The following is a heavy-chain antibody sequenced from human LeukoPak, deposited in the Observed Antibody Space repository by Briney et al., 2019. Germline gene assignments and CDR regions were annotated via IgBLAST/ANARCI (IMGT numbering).Heavy chain of an antibody. V-gene: IGHV3-23*01. J-gene: IGHJ4*02. CDR3: AKGELWFGESYYFDY. D-gene: IGHD3-10*01. CDR1: GFTFSSYA. CDR2: ISGSGGST. Sequence: GGYLRLSCAASGFTFSSYAMSWVRQAPGKGLEWVSAISGSGGSTYYADSVKGRFTISRDNSKNTLYLQMNSLRAEDTAVYYCAKGELWFGESYYFDYWGQGTLVTVSS.